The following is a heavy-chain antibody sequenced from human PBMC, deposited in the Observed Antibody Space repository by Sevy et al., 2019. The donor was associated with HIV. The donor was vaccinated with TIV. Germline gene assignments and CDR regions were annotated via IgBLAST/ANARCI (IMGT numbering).Heavy chain of an antibody. CDR3: ARDYYRSESYSFDL. D-gene: IGHD3-10*01. CDR1: GFTFGTYN. J-gene: IGHJ5*02. V-gene: IGHV3-48*01. CDR2: ISSSSTTI. Sequence: GGSLRLSCAASGFTFGTYNMNWVRQAPGKGPEWLSYISSSSTTIDYADPVKGRFTSSRDHAKNTRYLQRNSLRAEDSAVYYCARDYYRSESYSFDLWGRGTLVTVSS.